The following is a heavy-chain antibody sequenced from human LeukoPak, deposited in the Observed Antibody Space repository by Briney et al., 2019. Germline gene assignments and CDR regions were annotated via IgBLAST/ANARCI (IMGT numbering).Heavy chain of an antibody. CDR2: ISGSGGNT. CDR1: GFSFSNYA. V-gene: IGHV3-23*01. CDR3: AKDRDITMVRGVTFD. D-gene: IGHD3-10*01. Sequence: GGSLRLSCAASGFSFSNYAMSWVRQAPGKGLEGVSGISGSGGNTYYADSVKGRFTISRDNSKNTLYLQMSSLRAEDTAVYYCAKDRDITMVRGVTFDWGQGTLVTVSS. J-gene: IGHJ4*02.